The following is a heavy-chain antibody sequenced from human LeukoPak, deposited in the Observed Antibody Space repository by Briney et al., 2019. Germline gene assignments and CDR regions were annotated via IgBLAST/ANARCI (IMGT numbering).Heavy chain of an antibody. CDR2: IYSGGST. Sequence: GGSLRLSCTASGFTVSNIYMSWVRQAPGKGLEWVSVIYSGGSTYYAGSVKGRFTISRDNSKNTLYLQMNSLRAEDTAVYYCARVPYCSGGSCYSGVPYYYGMDVWGQGTTVTVSS. V-gene: IGHV3-53*01. J-gene: IGHJ6*02. CDR1: GFTVSNIY. CDR3: ARVPYCSGGSCYSGVPYYYGMDV. D-gene: IGHD2-15*01.